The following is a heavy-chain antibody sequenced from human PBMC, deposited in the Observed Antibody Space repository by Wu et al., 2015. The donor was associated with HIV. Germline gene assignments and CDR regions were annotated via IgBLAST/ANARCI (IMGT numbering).Heavy chain of an antibody. D-gene: IGHD6-19*01. Sequence: QVQLVQSGDEVKKPGASVKVSCKTSGFVFITHGIGWVRQAPGQGLEWMGWISAYNGHTNYAQKFQDRITMTTDTSTRTAYMELRTLRFDDTAVYYCAREQDTRGNSGWQTFDYWGQGTLVTVSS. CDR3: AREQDTRGNSGWQTFDY. CDR1: GFVFITHG. V-gene: IGHV1-18*04. CDR2: ISAYNGHT. J-gene: IGHJ4*02.